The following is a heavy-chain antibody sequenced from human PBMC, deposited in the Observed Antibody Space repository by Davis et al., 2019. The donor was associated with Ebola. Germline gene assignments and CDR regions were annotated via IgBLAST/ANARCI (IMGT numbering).Heavy chain of an antibody. Sequence: SETLSLTCTVSGGSISSYYWSWIRQPPGKGLEWIGYIYYSGSTNYNHSLKSRVTISVDTSKNQFSLKLSSVTAADTAVYYCARHGGITGTQRAFDIWGQGTMVTVSS. J-gene: IGHJ3*02. CDR2: IYYSGST. V-gene: IGHV4-59*08. CDR1: GGSISSYY. D-gene: IGHD1-20*01. CDR3: ARHGGITGTQRAFDI.